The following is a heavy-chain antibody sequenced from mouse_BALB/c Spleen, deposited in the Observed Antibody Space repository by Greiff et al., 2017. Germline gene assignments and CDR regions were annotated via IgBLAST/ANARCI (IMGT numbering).Heavy chain of an antibody. J-gene: IGHJ3*01. V-gene: IGHV2-2*02. CDR3: ASYYRYDDGFAY. CDR2: IWSGGST. D-gene: IGHD2-14*01. CDR1: GFSLTSYG. Sequence: VKLMESGPGLVQPSQSLSITCTVSGFSLTSYGVHWVRQSPGKGLEWLGVIWSGGSTDYNAAFISRLSISKDNSKSQVFFKMNSLQANDTAIYYCASYYRYDDGFAYWGQGTLVTVSA.